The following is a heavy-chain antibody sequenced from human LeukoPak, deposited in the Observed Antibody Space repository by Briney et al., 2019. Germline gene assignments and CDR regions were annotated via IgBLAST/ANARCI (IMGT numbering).Heavy chain of an antibody. V-gene: IGHV7-4-1*02. J-gene: IGHJ4*02. CDR3: ARDRYYDILTGHRSKVMPYYFDY. CDR2: INTNTGNP. CDR1: GYTFTSYA. Sequence: ASVKVSCKASGYTFTSYAMNWVRQAPGQGLEWMGWINTNTGNPTYAQGFTGRFVFSLDTSVSTAYLQISSLKAEDTAVYYCARDRYYDILTGHRSKVMPYYFDYWGQGTLVTVPS. D-gene: IGHD3-9*01.